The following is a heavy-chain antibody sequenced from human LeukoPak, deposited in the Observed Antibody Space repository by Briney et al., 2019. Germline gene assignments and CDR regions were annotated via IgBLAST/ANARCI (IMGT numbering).Heavy chain of an antibody. CDR3: ARRRAESSGPSFYYFYMDV. V-gene: IGHV4-59*01. CDR1: GGSISGYY. D-gene: IGHD2-8*02. Sequence: PSETLSLTCSVSGGSISGYYWSWLRQLPGERLEWIGFVYHNGRTTYNPSLESRVTISVDTSRNQVSLNLRFVTAADTALYFCARRRAESSGPSFYYFYMDVWGKGTTVSVSS. CDR2: VYHNGRT. J-gene: IGHJ6*03.